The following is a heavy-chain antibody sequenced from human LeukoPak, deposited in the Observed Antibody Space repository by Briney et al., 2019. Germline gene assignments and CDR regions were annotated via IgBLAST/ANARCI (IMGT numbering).Heavy chain of an antibody. CDR1: GGTFSSYA. Sequence: GASVKVSCKASGGTFSSYAISWVRQAPGQGLEWMGRITPILGIANYAQKLQGRVTITADKSTSTAYMELSSLRSEDTAVYYCARDSGYYDSSGYDIPRFDPWGQGTLVTVSS. V-gene: IGHV1-69*04. CDR3: ARDSGYYDSSGYDIPRFDP. CDR2: ITPILGIA. D-gene: IGHD3-22*01. J-gene: IGHJ5*02.